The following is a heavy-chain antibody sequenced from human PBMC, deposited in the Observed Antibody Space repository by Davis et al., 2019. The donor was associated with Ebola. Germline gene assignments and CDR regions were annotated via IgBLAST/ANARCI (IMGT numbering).Heavy chain of an antibody. D-gene: IGHD4-11*01. CDR1: GGSFSGYY. Sequence: MPSETLSLTCAVYGGSFSGYYWSWIRQPPGTGLEWIGEINHSGSTNYNPSLKSRVTISVDTSKNQFSLKLSSVTAADTAVYYCARHSVTTLAFMDVWGQGTTVTVSS. CDR3: ARHSVTTLAFMDV. CDR2: INHSGST. J-gene: IGHJ6*02. V-gene: IGHV4-34*01.